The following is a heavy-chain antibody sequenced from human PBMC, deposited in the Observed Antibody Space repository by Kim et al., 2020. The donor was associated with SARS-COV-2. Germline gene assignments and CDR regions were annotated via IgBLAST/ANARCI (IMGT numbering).Heavy chain of an antibody. CDR1: GFSFSCCA. V-gene: IGHV3-23*01. J-gene: IGHJ6*02. CDR3: AKDVWDYSGMDV. D-gene: IGHD1-26*01. Sequence: GGSLRLSCVASGFSFSCCAMTWVRQVPGKGPECVSSISHDGTSSHYANSVRGRFTISRDDSTNTLYLQLNSLRGEDTALYYCAKDVWDYSGMDVWGQGTTVTVSS. CDR2: ISHDGTSS.